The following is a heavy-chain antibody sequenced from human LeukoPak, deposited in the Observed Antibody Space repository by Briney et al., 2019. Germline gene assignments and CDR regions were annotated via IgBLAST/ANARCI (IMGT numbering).Heavy chain of an antibody. CDR3: ARQRPDTAMVWVFDY. CDR1: GYSFTSYW. V-gene: IGHV5-51*01. CDR2: IYPGDSDT. Sequence: GESLKISFKGSGYSFTSYWIGWVRQMPGKGLEWRGIIYPGDSDTRYSPSFQGQVTISADKSISTAYLQWSSLKASDTAMYYCARQRPDTAMVWVFDYWGQGTLVTVSS. D-gene: IGHD5-18*01. J-gene: IGHJ4*02.